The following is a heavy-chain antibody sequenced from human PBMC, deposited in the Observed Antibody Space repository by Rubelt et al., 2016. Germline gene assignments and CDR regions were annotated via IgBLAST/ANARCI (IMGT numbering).Heavy chain of an antibody. J-gene: IGHJ6*02. Sequence: EVQLLESGGGLVQPGGSLRLSCAASGFPFSSYSLSWVRQAPGKGREWVSGISGAGGRTSYADSVKGRFTISRDNSKNMVYLQMNSRTVEYTAVDQCVKDRRNIVMIPALDGLGQGTTVTVSS. D-gene: IGHD2/OR15-2a*01. V-gene: IGHV3-23*01. CDR1: GFPFSSYS. CDR3: VKDRRNIVMIPALDG. CDR2: ISGAGGRT.